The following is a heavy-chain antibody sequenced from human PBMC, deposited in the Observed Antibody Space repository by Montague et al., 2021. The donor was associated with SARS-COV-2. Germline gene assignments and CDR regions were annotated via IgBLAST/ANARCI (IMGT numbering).Heavy chain of an antibody. V-gene: IGHV1-8*01. Sequence: SVKVSCKASGYTFTSYDINWVRQATGQGLEWMGWMNPNSGNTGYAQKFQGRVTMTRNTPINTAYMELSSLRSEDTAVYYCARASLVQGVIITRVRHSYYMDVWGKGTTVTVSS. CDR2: MNPNSGNT. CDR1: GYTFTSYD. J-gene: IGHJ6*03. CDR3: ARASLVQGVIITRVRHSYYMDV. D-gene: IGHD3-10*01.